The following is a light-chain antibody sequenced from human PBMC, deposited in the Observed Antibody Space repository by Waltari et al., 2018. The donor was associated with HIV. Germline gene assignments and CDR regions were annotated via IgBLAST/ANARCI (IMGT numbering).Light chain of an antibody. J-gene: IGLJ2*01. CDR1: SSDVGAYNS. Sequence: QSALTQPPSASGSPGQSVTISCTGTSSDVGAYNSVSWFQQHPGKAPNLMIYDVTKRPSGVPDRFSGSKSGNTASLTVSGLQAEDEADYYCASHAGSKDVFGGGTRLTVL. V-gene: IGLV2-8*01. CDR3: ASHAGSKDV. CDR2: DVT.